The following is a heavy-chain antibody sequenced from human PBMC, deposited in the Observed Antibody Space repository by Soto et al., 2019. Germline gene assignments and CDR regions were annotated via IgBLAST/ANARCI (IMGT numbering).Heavy chain of an antibody. V-gene: IGHV3-23*01. CDR3: AKWGPLVVVVPAAPMFAFDI. Sequence: GGSLRLSCAASGFTFSSYAMSWVRQAPGKGLEWVSAISGSGGSTYYADSVKGRFTISRDNSKNTLYLQMNSLRAEDTAVYYCAKWGPLVVVVPAAPMFAFDIWGQGTMVTVSS. D-gene: IGHD2-2*01. CDR1: GFTFSSYA. J-gene: IGHJ3*02. CDR2: ISGSGGST.